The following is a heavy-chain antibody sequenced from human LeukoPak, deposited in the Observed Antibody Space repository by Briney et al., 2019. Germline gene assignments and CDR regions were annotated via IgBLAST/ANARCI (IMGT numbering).Heavy chain of an antibody. J-gene: IGHJ3*02. Sequence: PGGSLRLSCAASGFTFSSYAMSWVRQAPGKGLEWVANIKQDGSEKYYVDSVKGRFTISRDNAKNSLYLQMNSLRAEDTAVYYCARPICSSTSCFDAFDIWGQGTMVTVSS. CDR2: IKQDGSEK. V-gene: IGHV3-7*01. CDR3: ARPICSSTSCFDAFDI. CDR1: GFTFSSYA. D-gene: IGHD2-2*01.